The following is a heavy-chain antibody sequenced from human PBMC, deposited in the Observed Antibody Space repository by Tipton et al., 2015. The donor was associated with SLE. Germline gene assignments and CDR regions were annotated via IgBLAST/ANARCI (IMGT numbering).Heavy chain of an antibody. Sequence: TLSLTCTVSGGSISSHYCIWFRQPPGKGLEWIGYIYYRGNTKYKPSLNSRVTISLDTSRTQFSLKLSSVTAADTAVYYCARDGRGYCVNSGCSEYHWFDPWGQGTLVTVSS. J-gene: IGHJ5*02. CDR2: IYYRGNT. CDR1: GGSISSHY. D-gene: IGHD2-15*01. CDR3: ARDGRGYCVNSGCSEYHWFDP. V-gene: IGHV4-59*11.